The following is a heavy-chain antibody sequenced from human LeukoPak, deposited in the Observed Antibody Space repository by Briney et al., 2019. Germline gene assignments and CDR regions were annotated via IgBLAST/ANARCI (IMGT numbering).Heavy chain of an antibody. CDR1: GGSISSGSYY. Sequence: PSETLSLTCTVSGGSISSGSYYWSWIRQPAGKGLEWTGRIYTSGSTNYNPSLKSRVTISVDTSKNQFSLKLSSVTAADTAVYYCARSIVVVPAAMLSYYYYMDVWGKGTTVTVSS. D-gene: IGHD2-2*01. CDR2: IYTSGST. V-gene: IGHV4-61*02. CDR3: ARSIVVVPAAMLSYYYYMDV. J-gene: IGHJ6*03.